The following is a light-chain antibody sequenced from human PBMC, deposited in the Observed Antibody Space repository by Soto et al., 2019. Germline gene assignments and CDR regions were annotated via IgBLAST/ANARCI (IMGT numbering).Light chain of an antibody. Sequence: QTVVTQEPSFSVSPGGTVTLTCGLSSGSVSSSYYPSWNQQTPGQAPRTLIYNTNTRSSGVPDRFSGSILGNKAALTITGAQADDESDYYCMMYMGGGIWVFGGGTKLTVL. CDR3: MMYMGGGIWV. CDR2: NTN. J-gene: IGLJ3*02. CDR1: SGSVSSSYY. V-gene: IGLV8-61*01.